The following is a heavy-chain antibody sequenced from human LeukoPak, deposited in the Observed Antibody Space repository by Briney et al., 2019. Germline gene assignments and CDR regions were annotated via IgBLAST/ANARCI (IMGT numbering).Heavy chain of an antibody. CDR3: ARMYYDYVWGSYRSLDY. CDR1: GGSFSGYY. D-gene: IGHD3-16*02. J-gene: IGHJ4*02. Sequence: KPSETLSLTCAVYGGSFSGYYWSWIRQPPGKGLEWIGEINHSGSTNYNPSLKSRVTISVDTSKNQFSLKLSSVTAADTAVYYCARMYYDYVWGSYRSLDYWGQGTLVTVS. V-gene: IGHV4-34*01. CDR2: INHSGST.